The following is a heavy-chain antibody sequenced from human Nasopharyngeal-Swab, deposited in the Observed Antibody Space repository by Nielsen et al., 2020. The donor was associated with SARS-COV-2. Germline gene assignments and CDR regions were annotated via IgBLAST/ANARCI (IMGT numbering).Heavy chain of an antibody. CDR2: ISGNGDRT. V-gene: IGHV3-64*02. CDR3: ARVSGGSLKNSFDL. CDR1: GFIFSHYG. J-gene: IGHJ3*01. D-gene: IGHD3-16*01. Sequence: GGSRRLSCAASGFIFSHYGIHWVRQAQGKGLEYLSTISGNGDRTYYAESVKGRFTISRDDSKNTMYLQMGSLRVEDTAVYYCARVSGGSLKNSFDLWGQGTRVTVSS.